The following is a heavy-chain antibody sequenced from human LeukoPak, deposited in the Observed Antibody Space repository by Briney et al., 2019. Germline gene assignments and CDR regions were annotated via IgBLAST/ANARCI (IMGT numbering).Heavy chain of an antibody. D-gene: IGHD3-3*02. V-gene: IGHV4-59*08. CDR2: IYYGGST. J-gene: IGHJ4*02. Sequence: SETLSLTCTVSGGSISSPYWAWIRQPPGKGLEWIGYIYYGGSTDYSPSLKSRATISLDTSKNQFSLHLTSVTAADTAVYYCARQLAGLAPPGFIDSWGQGTLVTVSS. CDR3: ARQLAGLAPPGFIDS. CDR1: GGSISSPY.